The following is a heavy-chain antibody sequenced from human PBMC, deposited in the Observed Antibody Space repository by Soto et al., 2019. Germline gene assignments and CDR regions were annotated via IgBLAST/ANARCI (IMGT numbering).Heavy chain of an antibody. CDR1: GFSFSTYR. Sequence: GGSLRLSCAASGFSFSTYRMTWVRQAPGKGLDWVANIKEDGSEKSHVDSVKGRFFISRDNAENSLYLHMNSLRVEDTAVYYCAREWGSIFGLVPDYGLDSWGRGTTVTVSS. J-gene: IGHJ6*02. V-gene: IGHV3-7*01. D-gene: IGHD3-3*01. CDR3: AREWGSIFGLVPDYGLDS. CDR2: IKEDGSEK.